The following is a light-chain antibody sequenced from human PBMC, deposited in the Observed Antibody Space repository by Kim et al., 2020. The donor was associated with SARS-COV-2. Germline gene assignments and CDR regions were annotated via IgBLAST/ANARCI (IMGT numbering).Light chain of an antibody. CDR3: QQHKIWPPL. CDR2: GAS. V-gene: IGKV3-15*01. Sequence: SVAPGERAALSCRASQSVGNILAWYQQKPGQAPRLLIYGASARATGVPARFSGSGSGTEFTLTISSLQSEDFAVYYCQQHKIWPPLFGQGTKLEI. J-gene: IGKJ2*01. CDR1: QSVGNI.